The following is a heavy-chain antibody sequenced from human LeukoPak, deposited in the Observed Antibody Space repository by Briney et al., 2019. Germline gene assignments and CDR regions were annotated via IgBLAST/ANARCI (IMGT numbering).Heavy chain of an antibody. J-gene: IGHJ4*02. V-gene: IGHV3-66*01. CDR2: IYSGGST. Sequence: GGSLRLSCAASGFTVSSNYMSWVRQAPGKGLEWVSVIYSGGSTYYADSVKGRFTISRDNSKNTLYLQMNSLRAEDTAVYYCARAEESCSSTSCYTYYFDYWGQGTLVTVSS. CDR3: ARAEESCSSTSCYTYYFDY. CDR1: GFTVSSNY. D-gene: IGHD2-2*02.